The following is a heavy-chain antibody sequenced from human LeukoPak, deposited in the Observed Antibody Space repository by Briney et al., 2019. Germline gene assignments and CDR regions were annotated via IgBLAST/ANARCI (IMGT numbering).Heavy chain of an antibody. CDR3: AIWRRCSGGSCYPSK. J-gene: IGHJ4*02. V-gene: IGHV1-2*02. D-gene: IGHD2-15*01. CDR1: GYTFTGYY. CDR2: INPNSGGT. Sequence: ASVKVSCKASGYTFTGYYMHWVRQAPGQGLEWMGWINPNSGGTNYAQTFQGRVTMTRDTSISTAYMELSRLRSDDTAVYYCAIWRRCSGGSCYPSKWGQGTLLTVSS.